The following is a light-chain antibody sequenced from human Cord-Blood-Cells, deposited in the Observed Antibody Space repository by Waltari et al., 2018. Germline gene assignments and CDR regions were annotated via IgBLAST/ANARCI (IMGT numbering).Light chain of an antibody. CDR1: QRVSSN. J-gene: IGKJ2*01. CDR2: GAS. V-gene: IGKV3-15*01. CDR3: QQYNNWPPYT. Sequence: EIVMTQSPATLSVSPVERATLSCRASQRVSSNLAWYHQKPGQAPRLLIYGASTRATGIPARFSGSGSGTEFTLTISSLQSEDFAVYYCQQYNNWPPYTFGQGTKLEIK.